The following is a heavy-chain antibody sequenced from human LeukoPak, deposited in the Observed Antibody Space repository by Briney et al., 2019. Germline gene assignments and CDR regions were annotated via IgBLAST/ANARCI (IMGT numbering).Heavy chain of an antibody. CDR3: AKDPYYYDSSGYYYGYFDY. CDR2: SGSGGST. CDR1: GFTFSSYA. D-gene: IGHD3-22*01. V-gene: IGHV3-23*01. J-gene: IGHJ4*02. Sequence: PGGSLRLSCAASGFTFSSYAMSWVRQAPGKGLEWVSASGSGGSTYYADSVKGRFTISRDNSKNTLYLQMNSLRAEDTAVYYCAKDPYYYDSSGYYYGYFDYWGQGTLVTVSS.